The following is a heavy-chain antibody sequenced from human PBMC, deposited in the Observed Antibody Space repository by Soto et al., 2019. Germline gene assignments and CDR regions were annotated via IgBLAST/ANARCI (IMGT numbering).Heavy chain of an antibody. Sequence: GGSLRLSCVASGFTFSRYGMHWVRQGPATGLEWVSFISYDGGNTDYVGSVKGRFTISRDNSKNTLYLQMRSLRAEDTAVYFCAREVRANLNDFGDYEWFDPWGQGTLVTVSS. CDR2: ISYDGGNT. J-gene: IGHJ5*02. V-gene: IGHV3-30*03. CDR1: GFTFSRYG. D-gene: IGHD4-17*01. CDR3: AREVRANLNDFGDYEWFDP.